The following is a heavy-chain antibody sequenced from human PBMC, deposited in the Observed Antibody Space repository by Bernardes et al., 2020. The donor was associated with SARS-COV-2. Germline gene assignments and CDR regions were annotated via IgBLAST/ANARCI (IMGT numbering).Heavy chain of an antibody. CDR3: ARHLMGDFSLYYDNTGYSYYFDY. J-gene: IGHJ4*02. D-gene: IGHD3-22*01. CDR1: GYSFSNYG. Sequence: ASVKVSCKASGYSFSNYGISWVRQAPGQGLEWMGWISGYNGNTNYAQSLRGRVTMTSDTFTSTAYMELRSLTSGDTAVYYCARHLMGDFSLYYDNTGYSYYFDYWGQGTLVTVSS. V-gene: IGHV1-18*04. CDR2: ISGYNGNT.